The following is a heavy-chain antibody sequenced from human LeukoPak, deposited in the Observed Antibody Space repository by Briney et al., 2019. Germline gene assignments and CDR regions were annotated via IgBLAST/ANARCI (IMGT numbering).Heavy chain of an antibody. D-gene: IGHD3-22*01. V-gene: IGHV1-24*01. CDR3: ARARNYYDSSGYYWGYFDY. J-gene: IGHJ4*02. CDR2: FDPEDGET. Sequence: ASVKVSCKVSGYTLTELSMHWVRQAPGKGLEWMGGFDPEDGETIYAQKFQGRVTMTEDTSTDTAYMELSSLRAEDTAVHYCARARNYYDSSGYYWGYFDYWGQGTLVTVSS. CDR1: GYTLTELS.